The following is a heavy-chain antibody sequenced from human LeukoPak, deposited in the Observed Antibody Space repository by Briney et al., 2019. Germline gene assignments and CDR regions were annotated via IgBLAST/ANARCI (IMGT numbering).Heavy chain of an antibody. V-gene: IGHV3-30*02. CDR2: IRYDGSNK. J-gene: IGHJ3*02. D-gene: IGHD5-18*01. CDR1: GFTFSSYG. Sequence: PGGSLRLSCAASGFTFSSYGMHWVRQAPDKGLEWVAFIRYDGSNKYYADSVKGRFTISRDNSKNTLYLQMNSLRAEDTAVYYCAKDFPYSYGFDAFDIWGQGTMVTVSS. CDR3: AKDFPYSYGFDAFDI.